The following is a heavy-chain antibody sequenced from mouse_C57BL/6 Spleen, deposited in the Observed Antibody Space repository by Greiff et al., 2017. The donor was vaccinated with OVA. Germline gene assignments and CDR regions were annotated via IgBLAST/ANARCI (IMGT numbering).Heavy chain of an antibody. CDR2: ISSGSSTI. V-gene: IGHV5-17*01. CDR3: ARNPIFYAMDY. CDR1: GFTFSDYG. J-gene: IGHJ4*01. Sequence: DVKLVESGGGLVKPGGSLKLSCAASGFTFSDYGMHWVRQAPEKGLEWVAYISSGSSTIYYADTVKGRFTISRDNAKNTLFLQMTSLRSEDTAMYYCARNPIFYAMDYWGQGTSVTVSS.